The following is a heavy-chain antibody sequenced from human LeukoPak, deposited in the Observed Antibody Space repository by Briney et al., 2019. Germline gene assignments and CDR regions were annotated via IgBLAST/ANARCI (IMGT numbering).Heavy chain of an antibody. CDR2: ISYDGSNK. CDR3: AKDLDGPPTDY. V-gene: IGHV3-30*18. J-gene: IGHJ4*02. D-gene: IGHD3-9*01. Sequence: GGSLRLSCAASGFTFSSYSMNWVRQATGKGLEWVAFISYDGSNKYSADSVKGRFTISRDNSKNTVYLQMNSLRAEDTAVYYCAKDLDGPPTDYWGQGTLITVSS. CDR1: GFTFSSYS.